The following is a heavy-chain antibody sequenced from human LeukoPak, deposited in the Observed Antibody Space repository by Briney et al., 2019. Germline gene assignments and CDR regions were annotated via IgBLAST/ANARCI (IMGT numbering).Heavy chain of an antibody. J-gene: IGHJ1*01. CDR2: INNVGSAT. CDR1: GLTFSNSW. V-gene: IGHV3-74*01. D-gene: IGHD3-16*01. CDR3: ARVSGLGMNEYLQH. Sequence: TGGSLRLSCAASGLTFSNSWMHWVRQAPGKGLVWVSRINNVGSATSYADSVKGRLTISRDNAKNTLYLQMNSLRAEDTAVYFCARVSGLGMNEYLQHWGQGTLVTVSS.